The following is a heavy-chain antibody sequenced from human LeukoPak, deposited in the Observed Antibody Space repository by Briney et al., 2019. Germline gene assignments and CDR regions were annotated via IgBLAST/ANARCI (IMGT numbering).Heavy chain of an antibody. CDR3: ARGSGWYWRWFDP. Sequence: PETLSLTCAVYGGSFRGYYWSWIRQPPGKGLEWIWEINHSGSTNYTPSLKSRVTISVDTSKNKFSLKLSSVTAADTAVYYCARGSGWYWRWFDPWGQGTLVTVSS. J-gene: IGHJ5*02. CDR1: GGSFRGYY. CDR2: INHSGST. D-gene: IGHD6-19*01. V-gene: IGHV4-34*01.